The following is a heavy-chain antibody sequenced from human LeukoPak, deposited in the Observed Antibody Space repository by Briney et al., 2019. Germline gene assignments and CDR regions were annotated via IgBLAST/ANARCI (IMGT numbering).Heavy chain of an antibody. J-gene: IGHJ4*02. Sequence: GGSLRLSCAASGFTFNNYWLSWVRQGPGKGLEWVAHIKEDTSQKYYVGSVEGRFTISRDNARNSLYLQMNSLRGEDTAVYFCARHVSREGHFDYWGQGALVTVSS. CDR3: ARHVSREGHFDY. D-gene: IGHD3-16*01. CDR1: GFTFNNYW. CDR2: IKEDTSQK. V-gene: IGHV3-7*01.